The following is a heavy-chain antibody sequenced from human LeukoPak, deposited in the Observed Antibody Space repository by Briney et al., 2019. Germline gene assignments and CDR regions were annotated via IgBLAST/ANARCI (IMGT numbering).Heavy chain of an antibody. J-gene: IGHJ5*02. D-gene: IGHD3-16*01. V-gene: IGHV3-23*01. Sequence: PGGSLRLSCAASGFTFSSYAMSWVRQAPGKGLEWVSAISGSGGSTYYADSVKGRFTISRDNSKNTLYLQMNSLRAEDTAVYYCANFPDPYDYVWGSYDLWGQETLVTVSS. CDR3: ANFPDPYDYVWGSYDL. CDR2: ISGSGGST. CDR1: GFTFSSYA.